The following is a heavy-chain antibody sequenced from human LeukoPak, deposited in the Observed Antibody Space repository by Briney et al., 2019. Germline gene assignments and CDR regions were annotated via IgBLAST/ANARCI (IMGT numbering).Heavy chain of an antibody. CDR2: IYYSGST. Sequence: SETLSLTCTVSGGSISSSSYYWGWIRQPPGKGLEWIGSIYYSGSTYYNPSLKSRVTISVDTSKNQFSLKLSSVTAADTAVYYCARAPGGLFDYWGQGTLVTVSS. CDR3: ARAPGGLFDY. J-gene: IGHJ4*02. D-gene: IGHD3-16*01. CDR1: GGSISSSSYY. V-gene: IGHV4-39*01.